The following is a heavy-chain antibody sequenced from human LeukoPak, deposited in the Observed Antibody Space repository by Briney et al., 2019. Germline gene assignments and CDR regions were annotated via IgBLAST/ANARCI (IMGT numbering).Heavy chain of an antibody. CDR1: GFPFSDYY. CDR3: ARVEHYYDSSGYHFDY. J-gene: IGHJ4*02. D-gene: IGHD3-22*01. V-gene: IGHV3-11*01. Sequence: GGSLRLPCAASGFPFSDYYRSWIRQPPGKGLEWVSYISISGSTIYYADSVKGRFTISRDNAKNSLYLQMNSLRAEDTAVYYCARVEHYYDSSGYHFDYWGQGTLVTVSS. CDR2: ISISGSTI.